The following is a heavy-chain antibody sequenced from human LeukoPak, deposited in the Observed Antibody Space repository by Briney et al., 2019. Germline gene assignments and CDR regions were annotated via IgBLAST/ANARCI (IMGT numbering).Heavy chain of an antibody. V-gene: IGHV1-2*06. Sequence: SSVKVSCKASGYTFTRYYMHWVRQAPGKGLEWMGRINPNSGGPNYAQKFQGRVTITRDTSISTAYMELSRLRSDDTAVYYCARMCSSTSCYGGFDPWGQGTLVTVSS. D-gene: IGHD2-2*01. CDR2: INPNSGGP. CDR3: ARMCSSTSCYGGFDP. J-gene: IGHJ5*02. CDR1: GYTFTRYY.